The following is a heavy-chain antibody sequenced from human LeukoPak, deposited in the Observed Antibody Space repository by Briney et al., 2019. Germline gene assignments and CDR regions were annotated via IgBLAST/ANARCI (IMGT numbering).Heavy chain of an antibody. V-gene: IGHV3-9*01. CDR2: ISWNSGSI. CDR1: GFTFDDYA. D-gene: IGHD6-19*01. J-gene: IGHJ5*02. CDR3: ARGSSGWPRFDP. Sequence: GGSLRLSCAASGFTFDDYAMHWVRQAPGKGLEWVSGISWNSGSIGYADSVKGRFTISRDNAKNSLYLQMNSLRAEDTALYYCARGSSGWPRFDPWGQGTLVTVSS.